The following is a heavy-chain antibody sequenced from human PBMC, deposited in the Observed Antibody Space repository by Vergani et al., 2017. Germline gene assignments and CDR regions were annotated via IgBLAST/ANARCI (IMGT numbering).Heavy chain of an antibody. CDR1: GFTFSNAW. CDR2: IKSKTDGGTT. V-gene: IGHV3-15*01. CDR3: TTGSNWNYPYYYYYYMDV. D-gene: IGHD1-7*01. J-gene: IGHJ6*03. Sequence: EVQLVESGGGLVKPGGSLRLSCAASGFTFSNAWMSWVRQAPGKGLEWVGRIKSKTDGGTTDYAAPVKGRFTISRDDSKNTLYLQMNSLKTEDTAVYYCTTGSNWNYPYYYYYYMDVWGKGTTVTVSS.